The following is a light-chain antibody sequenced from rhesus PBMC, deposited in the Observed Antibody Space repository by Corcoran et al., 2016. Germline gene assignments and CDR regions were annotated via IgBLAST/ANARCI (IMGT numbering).Light chain of an antibody. CDR2: KVT. V-gene: IGKV2S2*01. Sequence: DIVMTQTPLSLPVTPGEPASISCRSSQSLLHSNGNTYLDWYLQKPGQSPRLLIYKVTNRESGVPDRFRGSGSGTDFTLKFSRVEPEDVGGYYCMQSTKDPYSFGQGTKVEIK. J-gene: IGKJ2*01. CDR3: MQSTKDPYS. CDR1: QSLLHSNGNTY.